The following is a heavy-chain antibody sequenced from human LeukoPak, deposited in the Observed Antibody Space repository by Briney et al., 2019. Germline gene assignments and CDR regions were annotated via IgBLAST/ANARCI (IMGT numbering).Heavy chain of an antibody. CDR2: ISYDGSNK. J-gene: IGHJ3*02. CDR1: GFTFSSYG. D-gene: IGHD6-19*01. CDR3: AKVSGSGWYRGAFDI. V-gene: IGHV3-30*18. Sequence: GGSLRLSCAASGFTFSSYGMHWVRQAPGKGLEWVAVISYDGSNKYYADSVKGRFTISRDNSKNTLYLQMNSLRAEDTAVYYCAKVSGSGWYRGAFDIWGQGTMVTVSS.